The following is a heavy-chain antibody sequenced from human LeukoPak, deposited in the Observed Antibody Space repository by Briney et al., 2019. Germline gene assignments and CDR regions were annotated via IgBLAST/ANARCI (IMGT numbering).Heavy chain of an antibody. V-gene: IGHV3-30-3*01. CDR2: ISYDGSNK. CDR3: AKGPRRLAATYYFHY. D-gene: IGHD2-15*01. Sequence: GGSLRLSCAASGFTFSSFTMHWVRQAPGEGLEWVALISYDGSNKYYADSVKGRFTISRDNSKNTLYLQMNSLRAEDTAVYYCAKGPRRLAATYYFHYWGQGTLVTVSS. J-gene: IGHJ4*02. CDR1: GFTFSSFT.